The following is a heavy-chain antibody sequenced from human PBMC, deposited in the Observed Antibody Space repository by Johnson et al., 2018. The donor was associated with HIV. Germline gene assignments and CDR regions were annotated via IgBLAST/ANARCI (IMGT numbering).Heavy chain of an antibody. J-gene: IGHJ3*02. CDR2: IGKVSDT. V-gene: IGHV3-13*01. D-gene: IGHD1-14*01. CDR3: ATRDPAHRPGVFDI. CDR1: GFIFRSYD. Sequence: VQLVESGGGLVQPGGSLRLSCAASGFIFRSYDMHWVRQTAGKGLEWVSAIGKVSDTYYSDSVKGRFSMSREIVKNYLYLQMNSLRAEDTAVYYCATRDPAHRPGVFDIWGQGTMVPVSS.